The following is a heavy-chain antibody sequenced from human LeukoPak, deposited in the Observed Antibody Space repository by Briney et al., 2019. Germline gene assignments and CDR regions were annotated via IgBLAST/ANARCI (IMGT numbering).Heavy chain of an antibody. CDR3: ARKSYSYGFGEYYYYYMDV. Sequence: SETLSLTCTVSGGSISSYYWSWIRQPPGKGLEWIGYIYYSGSTNYNPSLKSRVTISVDTSKNQFSLKLSSVTAAYTAVYYCARKSYSYGFGEYYYYYMDVWGKGTTVTVSS. V-gene: IGHV4-59*01. CDR2: IYYSGST. CDR1: GGSISSYY. J-gene: IGHJ6*03. D-gene: IGHD5-18*01.